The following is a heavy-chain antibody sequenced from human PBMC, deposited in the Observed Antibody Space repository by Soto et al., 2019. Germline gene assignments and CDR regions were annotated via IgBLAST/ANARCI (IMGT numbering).Heavy chain of an antibody. D-gene: IGHD2-15*01. CDR2: INPDNGNT. J-gene: IGHJ5*02. V-gene: IGHV1-3*01. Sequence: QVQLVQSGAEVKKPGASVKISCKASGYTFTRYTMNWLRQAPGQRVEWMGWINPDNGNTKSSQKFQDRVIITRDTSASTAYMDRSSLRSEDTAVYYCARGIATGQLDPWGQGTLVTVSS. CDR3: ARGIATGQLDP. CDR1: GYTFTRYT.